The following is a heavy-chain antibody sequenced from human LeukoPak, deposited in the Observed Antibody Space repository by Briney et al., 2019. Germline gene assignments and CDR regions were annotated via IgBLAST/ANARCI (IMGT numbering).Heavy chain of an antibody. CDR3: ARAVDYRNYFDY. D-gene: IGHD4-11*01. J-gene: IGHJ4*02. V-gene: IGHV4-31*03. CDR2: TYYSGTT. CDR1: GDSMTRGGYY. Sequence: SETLSLTCTVSGDSMTRGGYYWSWVRQHPGKGLHRIGFTYYSGTTFYNPSLEGRDAISVDTSQNQFSLKLTSVTAADTAVYYCARAVDYRNYFDYWGQGTLVTVSS.